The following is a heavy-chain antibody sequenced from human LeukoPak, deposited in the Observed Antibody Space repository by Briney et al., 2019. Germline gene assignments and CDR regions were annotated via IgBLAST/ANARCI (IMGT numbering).Heavy chain of an antibody. Sequence: GSLRLSCAASGFTFGSYSMNWVRQAPGKGLEWLSYISSVSNAIYYADSVKGRFTISRDNGKNSLYLQLNSLRAEDTAVYYCAKWVGTLGSLDFWGQGTLVTVSS. CDR2: ISSVSNAI. CDR3: AKWVGTLGSLDF. D-gene: IGHD2-21*02. J-gene: IGHJ4*02. CDR1: GFTFGSYS. V-gene: IGHV3-48*04.